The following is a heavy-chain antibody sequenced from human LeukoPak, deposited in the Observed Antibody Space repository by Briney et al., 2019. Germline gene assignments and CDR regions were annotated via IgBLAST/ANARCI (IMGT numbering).Heavy chain of an antibody. Sequence: GGSLRLSCSASGFSFSSYTMTWVRQAPGKGPEWVSIISGGGDTTFYTDSVKGRFTISRDNSKNTLYLQMNSLRVEDTAVYYCARDLIQLWLRGFIGYWGQGTLVTVSS. D-gene: IGHD5-18*01. CDR2: ISGGGDTT. CDR1: GFSFSSYT. CDR3: ARDLIQLWLRGFIGY. V-gene: IGHV3-23*01. J-gene: IGHJ4*02.